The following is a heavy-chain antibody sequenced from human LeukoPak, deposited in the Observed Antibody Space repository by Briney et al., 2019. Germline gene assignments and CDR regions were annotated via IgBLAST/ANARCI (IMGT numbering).Heavy chain of an antibody. J-gene: IGHJ4*02. CDR1: GFTFSSYA. V-gene: IGHV3-23*01. CDR3: HIKRFGELFLDY. D-gene: IGHD3-10*01. Sequence: PGGSLRLSCAASGFTFSSYAMSWVRQAPGKGLEWVSAISGSGGSTYCADSVKGRFTISRDNSKNTLYLQMNSLRAEDTAVYYCHIKRFGELFLDYWGQGTLVTASS. CDR2: ISGSGGST.